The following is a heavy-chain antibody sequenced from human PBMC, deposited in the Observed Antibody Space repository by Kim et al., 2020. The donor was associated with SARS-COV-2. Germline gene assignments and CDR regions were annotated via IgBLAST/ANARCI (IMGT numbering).Heavy chain of an antibody. J-gene: IGHJ3*02. V-gene: IGHV3-30*18. D-gene: IGHD3-22*01. CDR2: ISYDGSNK. CDR3: AKDGSSGYYEDAFDI. CDR1: GFTFSSYG. Sequence: GGSLRLSCAASGFTFSSYGMHWVRQAPGKGLEWVAVISYDGSNKYYADSVKGRFTISRDNSKNTLYLQMNSLRAEDTAVYYCAKDGSSGYYEDAFDIWGQGTMVTVSS.